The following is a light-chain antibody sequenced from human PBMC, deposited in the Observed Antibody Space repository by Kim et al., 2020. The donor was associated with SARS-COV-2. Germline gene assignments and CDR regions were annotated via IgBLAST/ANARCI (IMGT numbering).Light chain of an antibody. CDR3: QQDHNLGRYT. V-gene: IGKV3D-7*01. CDR1: QSVSSSS. Sequence: PGERVTLSCSACQSVSSSSLTWYQHHPGQARRLLIYGSFTRSTRIPARFSGRGSGTASTLTISSLQTVDFGVYYSQQDHNLGRYTFGQGTKL. J-gene: IGKJ2*01. CDR2: GSF.